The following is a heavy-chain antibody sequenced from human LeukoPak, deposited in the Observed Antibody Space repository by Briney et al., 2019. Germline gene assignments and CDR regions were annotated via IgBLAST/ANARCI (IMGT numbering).Heavy chain of an antibody. CDR3: AREETYYYDSSGYPSAPDAFDI. CDR2: IYYSGST. J-gene: IGHJ3*02. V-gene: IGHV4-31*03. D-gene: IGHD3-22*01. Sequence: PSETLSLTCTVSGGSISSGGYYWSWIRQHPGKGLEWIGYIYYSGSTYYNPSLKSRVTISVDTSKNQFSLKLSSVTAADTAVYYCAREETYYYDSSGYPSAPDAFDIWGQGTMVTVSS. CDR1: GGSISSGGYY.